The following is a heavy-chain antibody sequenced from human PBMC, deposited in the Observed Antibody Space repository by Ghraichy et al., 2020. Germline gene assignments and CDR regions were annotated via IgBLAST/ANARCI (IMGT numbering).Heavy chain of an antibody. Sequence: ASVKVSCKASGYTFTGYYMHWVRQAPGQGLEWMGWINPNSGGTNYAQKFQGWVTMTRDTSISTAYMELSRLRSDDTAVYYCARGGGGLNASEINYYYYGMDVWGQGTTVTVSS. CDR1: GYTFTGYY. J-gene: IGHJ6*02. CDR3: ARGGGGLNASEINYYYYGMDV. D-gene: IGHD3-10*01. V-gene: IGHV1-2*04. CDR2: INPNSGGT.